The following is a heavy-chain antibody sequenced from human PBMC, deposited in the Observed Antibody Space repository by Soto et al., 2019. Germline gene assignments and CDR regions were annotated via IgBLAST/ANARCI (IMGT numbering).Heavy chain of an antibody. CDR3: ASNRFYYYYGMDV. CDR2: INHSGST. CDR1: GGSFSGYY. J-gene: IGHJ6*02. V-gene: IGHV4-34*01. Sequence: PSETLSLTCAVYGGSFSGYYWSWIRQPPGKGLEWIGEINHSGSTNYNPSLKSRVTISVDTSKNQFSLKLSSVTAADTAVYYCASNRFYYYYGMDVWGQGTTVTVSS.